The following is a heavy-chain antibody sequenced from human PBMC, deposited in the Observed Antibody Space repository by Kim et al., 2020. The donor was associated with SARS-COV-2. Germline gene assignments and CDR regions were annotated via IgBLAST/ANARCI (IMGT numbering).Heavy chain of an antibody. CDR1: GYSVSRGFY. V-gene: IGHV4-38-2*02. J-gene: IGHJ5*02. CDR3: ARKPYSSCWFGYGFDP. Sequence: SETLSLTCTVSGYSVSRGFYWGWIRQPPGKGLEWIGSVSHTGRSDYNPSLRSRVTISADTSDNQSLLRLTSVTAADTAVYYCARKPYSSCWFGYGFDPWG. D-gene: IGHD6-19*01. CDR2: VSHTGRS.